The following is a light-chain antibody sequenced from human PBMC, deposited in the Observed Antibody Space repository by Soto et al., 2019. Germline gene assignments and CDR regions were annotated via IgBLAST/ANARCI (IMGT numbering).Light chain of an antibody. J-gene: IGLJ2*01. CDR2: DND. CDR1: SSNIGAGHH. Sequence: QSVLTQPPSVSGAPEQRGTVSCTRSSSNIGAGHHVHWYQQLPGTAPKLLIFDNDNRPSGVPDRFSGSKSGTAASLAISGLQAEDEAGCYCHSYVSRLSDVLFGGGTQLPVL. V-gene: IGLV1-40*01. CDR3: HSYVSRLSDVL.